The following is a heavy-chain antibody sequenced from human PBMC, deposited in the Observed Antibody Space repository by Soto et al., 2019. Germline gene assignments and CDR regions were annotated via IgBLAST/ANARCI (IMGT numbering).Heavy chain of an antibody. CDR2: ISYDGSNK. J-gene: IGHJ4*02. Sequence: GVSLRLSCAASGFTFSSYGMHWVRQAPGKGLEWVAVISYDGSNKYYADSVKGRFTISRDNSKNTLYLQMNSLRAEDTAVYYCAKVCRGYYLDYWGQGTLVTVSS. CDR1: GFTFSSYG. V-gene: IGHV3-30*18. D-gene: IGHD3-22*01. CDR3: AKVCRGYYLDY.